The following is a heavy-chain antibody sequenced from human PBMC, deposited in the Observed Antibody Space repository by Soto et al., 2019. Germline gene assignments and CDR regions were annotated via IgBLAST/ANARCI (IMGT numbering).Heavy chain of an antibody. Sequence: GASVKVSCKASGGTFSSYAISWVRQAPGQGLEWMGGIIPIFGTANYAQKFQGRVTITADESTSTAYMELSSLRSEDTAVYYCAREHDYGDHGTCFDYWGQGTLVTVSS. CDR2: IIPIFGTA. J-gene: IGHJ4*02. D-gene: IGHD4-17*01. V-gene: IGHV1-69*13. CDR3: AREHDYGDHGTCFDY. CDR1: GGTFSSYA.